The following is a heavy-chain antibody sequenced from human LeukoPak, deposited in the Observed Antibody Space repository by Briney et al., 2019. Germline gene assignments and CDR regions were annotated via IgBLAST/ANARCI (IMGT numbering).Heavy chain of an antibody. CDR2: ISSNGGST. J-gene: IGHJ4*02. Sequence: GGSLRLSCAASGFTFSSYAMHWVRQAPGKGLEYVSAISSNGGSTYYANSVKGRFTISRDNSKNTLYLQMGSLRAEDTAVYYCARAARSSGYFDYWGQGTLVTVSS. D-gene: IGHD3-22*01. CDR3: ARAARSSGYFDY. CDR1: GFTFSSYA. V-gene: IGHV3-64*01.